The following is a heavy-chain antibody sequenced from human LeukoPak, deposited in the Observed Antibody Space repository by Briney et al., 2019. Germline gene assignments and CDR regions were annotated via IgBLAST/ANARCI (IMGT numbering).Heavy chain of an antibody. Sequence: PSETLSLTCAVYGGSFSGYYWSWLRQPPGKGLEWIGEINHSGSTNYNPSLKSRVTISVDTSKNQFSLKLSSVTAADTAVYYCARGEGGVRDYDSSVWYFDLWGRGTLVTVSS. V-gene: IGHV4-34*01. CDR3: ARGEGGVRDYDSSVWYFDL. CDR2: INHSGST. D-gene: IGHD3-22*01. CDR1: GGSFSGYY. J-gene: IGHJ2*01.